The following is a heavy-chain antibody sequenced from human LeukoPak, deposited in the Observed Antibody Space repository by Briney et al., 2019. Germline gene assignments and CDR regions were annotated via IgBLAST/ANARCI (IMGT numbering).Heavy chain of an antibody. Sequence: GASVKVSCKTSGYTFTSFGISWVRQAPGQGLEWMGWISANNGNTNYAQKVQGRVTMTTDTSTSTAYTELRSLRSDDTAIYYCARDKTGSTAAEEWGQGTLVIVSS. V-gene: IGHV1-18*01. J-gene: IGHJ4*02. CDR2: ISANNGNT. D-gene: IGHD6-13*01. CDR1: GYTFTSFG. CDR3: ARDKTGSTAAEE.